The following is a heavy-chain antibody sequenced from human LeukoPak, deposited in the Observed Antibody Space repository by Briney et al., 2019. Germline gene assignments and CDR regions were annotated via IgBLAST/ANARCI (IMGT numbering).Heavy chain of an antibody. J-gene: IGHJ4*02. CDR1: GGSISSHY. Sequence: SETLSLTCTVSGGSISSHYWSWIRQPPGKGLEWIGYIYYSGSTNYNPTLKSRVTISVDTSKNQFSLKLSSVTAADTAVYYCARGRVAVTGIDYWGQGTLVTVSS. CDR2: IYYSGST. CDR3: ARGRVAVTGIDY. D-gene: IGHD6-19*01. V-gene: IGHV4-59*11.